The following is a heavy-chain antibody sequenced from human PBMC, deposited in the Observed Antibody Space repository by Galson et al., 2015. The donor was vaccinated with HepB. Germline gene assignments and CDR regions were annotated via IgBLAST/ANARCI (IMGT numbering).Heavy chain of an antibody. CDR3: ARELIYQFTLRLVYYYNGLDV. V-gene: IGHV3-33*01. CDR1: GFTFSSYV. CDR2: TWYAGTKE. Sequence: SLRLSCAASGFTFSSYVMHWVRQAPGKGLEWVAVTWYAGTKENYVDSVKGRFSISRDNSKNTLYLQMNSLRAEETAVYYCARELIYQFTLRLVYYYNGLDVGGQGTTVTVPS. D-gene: IGHD6-19*01. J-gene: IGHJ6*02.